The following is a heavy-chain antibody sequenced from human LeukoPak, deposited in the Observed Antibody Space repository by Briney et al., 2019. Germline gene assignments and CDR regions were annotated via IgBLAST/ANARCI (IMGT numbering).Heavy chain of an antibody. CDR2: IRYDGSNK. D-gene: IGHD7-27*01. CDR1: GFTFNSYG. V-gene: IGHV3-30*02. J-gene: IGHJ3*02. Sequence: GGSLRLSCAASGFTFNSYGMHWVRQSPGKGLEGVAFIRYDGSNKYYADSVKGRFTISRDNSKNTLYLQMTSLRAEDTAVYYCAKSWALTGDRSVGAFDIWGQGTMVTVSS. CDR3: AKSWALTGDRSVGAFDI.